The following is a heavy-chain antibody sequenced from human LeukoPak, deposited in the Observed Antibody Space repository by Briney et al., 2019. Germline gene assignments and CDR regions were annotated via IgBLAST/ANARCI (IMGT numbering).Heavy chain of an antibody. Sequence: SSETLSLTCTVSGGSISSSSYYWGWIRQPPGKGLEWIGSIYYSGSTYYNPSLKSRVTISVDTSKNQFSLKLSSVTAADTAVYYCATPLLDYYDSSGQLYYFDYWGQGTLVTVSS. V-gene: IGHV4-39*01. CDR2: IYYSGST. D-gene: IGHD3-22*01. J-gene: IGHJ4*02. CDR1: GGSISSSSYY. CDR3: ATPLLDYYDSSGQLYYFDY.